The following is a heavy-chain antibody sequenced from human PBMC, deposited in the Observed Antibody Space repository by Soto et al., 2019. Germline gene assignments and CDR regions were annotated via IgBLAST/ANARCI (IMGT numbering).Heavy chain of an antibody. D-gene: IGHD3-22*01. J-gene: IGHJ5*02. Sequence: SETLSLTCIVSGGSVSSGTYYWSWIRQPPGKGLEWIGNIYYSGSTNYNPSLKSRVTMSVDTSKNQFSLKLTSVTAADTAIFYCARTSFHYDTSGYGVAWFDPWGQGTPVTVSS. V-gene: IGHV4-61*01. CDR3: ARTSFHYDTSGYGVAWFDP. CDR1: GGSVSSGTYY. CDR2: IYYSGST.